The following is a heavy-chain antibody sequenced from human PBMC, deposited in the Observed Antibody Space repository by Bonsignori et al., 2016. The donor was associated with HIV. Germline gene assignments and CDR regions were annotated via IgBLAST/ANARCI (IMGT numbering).Heavy chain of an antibody. J-gene: IGHJ6*03. CDR3: TGPDPLRDSTPYYGDLYYYYYMDV. V-gene: IGHV3-49*02. D-gene: IGHD4-17*01. Sequence: VRQMPGKGAGVGRFSFRSKAYGGTTEYAASVKGRFTISRDDSKSIAYLQMNSLKTEDTAVYYCTGPDPLRDSTPYYGDLYYYYYMDVWGKGTTVTVSS. CDR2: FRSKAYGGTT.